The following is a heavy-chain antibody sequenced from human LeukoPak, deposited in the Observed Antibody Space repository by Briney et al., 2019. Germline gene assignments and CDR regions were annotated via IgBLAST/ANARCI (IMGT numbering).Heavy chain of an antibody. D-gene: IGHD3-22*01. CDR2: ISAYNGKT. Sequence: ASVKVSCKASGYTFTSYGISWVRQAPGQGLEWMGWISAYNGKTNYAQKLQGRVTMTTDTSTSTAYMELRSLRSDDTAVYYCARGPGGRSGYYPLEDYYYYYYMDVWGKGTTVTVSS. J-gene: IGHJ6*03. CDR1: GYTFTSYG. V-gene: IGHV1-18*01. CDR3: ARGPGGRSGYYPLEDYYYYYYMDV.